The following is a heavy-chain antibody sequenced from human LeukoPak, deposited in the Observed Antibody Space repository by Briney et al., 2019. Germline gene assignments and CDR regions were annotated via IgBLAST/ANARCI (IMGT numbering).Heavy chain of an antibody. CDR1: GFTFSNYW. CDR3: ARADNYGSILDY. J-gene: IGHJ4*02. V-gene: IGHV3-7*04. CDR2: IDRDGSAE. D-gene: IGHD3-10*01. Sequence: GGSLRLSCAASGFTFSNYWMSWVRQSPGRGLEWVANIDRDGSAEYYVDSVGGRFTVSRDNAKNSLYLQIDSLRAEDTAVYYCARADNYGSILDYWAGEPWSPSPQ.